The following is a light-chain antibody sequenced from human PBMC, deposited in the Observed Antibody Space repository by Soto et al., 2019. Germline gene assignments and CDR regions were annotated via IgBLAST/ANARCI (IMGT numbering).Light chain of an antibody. CDR3: QQYNNWPLT. CDR2: GVS. V-gene: IGKV3-15*01. CDR1: QSVSTN. Sequence: EVEMTQSPATLSVSPGEGAALSCRASQSVSTNLAWYQQKPGQPPRLLISGVSTRATGIPATFSGSGSGTNFTLTISSLQSEDFAVYYCQQYNNWPLTFGGGTKVEIK. J-gene: IGKJ4*01.